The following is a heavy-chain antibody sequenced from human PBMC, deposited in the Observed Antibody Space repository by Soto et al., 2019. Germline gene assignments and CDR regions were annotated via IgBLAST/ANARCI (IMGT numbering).Heavy chain of an antibody. CDR3: ARGQEGVVATH. CDR2: IKGDGST. D-gene: IGHD5-12*01. V-gene: IGHV4-34*01. J-gene: IGHJ4*02. CDR1: GGSLSHYY. Sequence: QVQLQQWGAGLLKPSETLSLNCAVNGGSLSHYYWSWIRQPPGKGLEWIGEIKGDGSTNYSPSLKSRATIPXXTSNNQFSLRLYAVTAADTGVYYCARGQEGVVATHWDQGTLVTVSS.